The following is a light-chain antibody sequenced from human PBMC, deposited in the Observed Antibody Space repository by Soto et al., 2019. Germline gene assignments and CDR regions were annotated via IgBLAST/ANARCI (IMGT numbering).Light chain of an antibody. CDR2: GNT. Sequence: QSVLTQPPSVSGAPGQRVTISCTGSSSNIGAGHDVHWYQQVPGTAPKLLVSGNTNRPSGVPDRFSGSNSGTSASLAITGXQAEDEADYYCQSFDSSLNGWVFGGGTQLTVL. CDR3: QSFDSSLNGWV. V-gene: IGLV1-40*01. CDR1: SSNIGAGHD. J-gene: IGLJ3*02.